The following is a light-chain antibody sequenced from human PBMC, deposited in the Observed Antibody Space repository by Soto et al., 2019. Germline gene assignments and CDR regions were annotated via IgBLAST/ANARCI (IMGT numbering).Light chain of an antibody. CDR2: KVS. CDR3: MQRTHWS. V-gene: IGKV2-30*01. CDR1: QSLVYSDGNTY. Sequence: DVVMTQSPLSLPVTLGQPASISCRSSQSLVYSDGNTYLNWFQQRPGQSPRRLICKVSNRDSGVPDGFGGSGSGTDFTLKMSRVEAEDVGISYCMQRTHWSFGPGTKVDIK. J-gene: IGKJ3*01.